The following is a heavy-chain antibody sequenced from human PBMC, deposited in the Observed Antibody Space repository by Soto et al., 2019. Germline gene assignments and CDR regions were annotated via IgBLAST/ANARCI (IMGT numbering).Heavy chain of an antibody. V-gene: IGHV3-33*01. CDR2: IWYDGSNK. D-gene: IGHD6-19*01. CDR1: GFTFSSYG. CDR3: ARVARGEYSSGSDAFDI. J-gene: IGHJ3*02. Sequence: QVQLVESGGGVVQPGRSLRLSCAASGFTFSSYGMHWVRQAPGKGLEWVAVIWYDGSNKYYADSVKGRFTISRDNSKNTLYLQMNSLGAEDTAVYYCARVARGEYSSGSDAFDIWGQGTMVTVSS.